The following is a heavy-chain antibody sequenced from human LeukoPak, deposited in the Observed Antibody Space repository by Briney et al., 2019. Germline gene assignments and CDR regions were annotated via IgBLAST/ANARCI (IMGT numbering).Heavy chain of an antibody. D-gene: IGHD6-13*01. CDR2: ISWNSGSI. CDR1: GFTFDDYA. CDR3: AKDPYLREAAAGNWFDP. V-gene: IGHV3-9*01. J-gene: IGHJ5*02. Sequence: GRSLRLSCAASGFTFDDYAMHWVRQAPGKGLEWVSGISWNSGSIGYADSVKGRFTISRDNAKNSLYLQMNSLRAEDTALYYCAKDPYLREAAAGNWFDPWGQGTLVTVSS.